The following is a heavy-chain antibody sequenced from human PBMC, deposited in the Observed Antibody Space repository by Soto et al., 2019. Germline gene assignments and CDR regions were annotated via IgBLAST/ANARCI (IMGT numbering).Heavy chain of an antibody. CDR3: ARHVAYYPSYGMDV. CDR1: GVSISSGGYY. Sequence: SETLSLTCTVSGVSISSGGYYWSWIRQDPGKGLEGVGYIYYSGSTYYNPSLKSRVTISVDTSKNQFSLKLSSVTAADTAVYYCARHVAYYPSYGMDVWGQGTTVTVSS. CDR2: IYYSGST. V-gene: IGHV4-31*03. J-gene: IGHJ6*02. D-gene: IGHD3-10*01.